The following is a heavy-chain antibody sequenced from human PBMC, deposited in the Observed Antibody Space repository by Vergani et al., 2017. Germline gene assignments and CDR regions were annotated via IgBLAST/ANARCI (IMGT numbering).Heavy chain of an antibody. CDR2: INPNSGGT. V-gene: IGHV1-2*02. CDR1: GGTFSSYA. J-gene: IGHJ5*02. D-gene: IGHD3-3*01. CDR3: AREGIDFWSGYRQVSGFDP. Sequence: QVQLVQSGAEVKKPGSSVKVSCKASGGTFSSYAISWVRQAPGQGLEWMGRINPNSGGTNYAQKFQGRVTMTRDTSIRPAYMALSRLRSDETAVYYCAREGIDFWSGYRQVSGFDPWGQGTLVTVSS.